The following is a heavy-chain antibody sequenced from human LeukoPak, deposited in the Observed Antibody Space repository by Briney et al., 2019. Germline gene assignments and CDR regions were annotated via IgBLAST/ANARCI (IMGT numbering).Heavy chain of an antibody. V-gene: IGHV3-7*01. Sequence: GGSLRLSCAASGFNFGTYWMSWVRQAPGKGLEWLANIRQDGSVKFYVDSVKGRFTISRDNAKSSLYLQMNSLRVEDTAVYYCAPSHDSSGNDWGQGTLVTVSS. CDR1: GFNFGTYW. CDR2: IRQDGSVK. CDR3: APSHDSSGND. J-gene: IGHJ4*02. D-gene: IGHD3-22*01.